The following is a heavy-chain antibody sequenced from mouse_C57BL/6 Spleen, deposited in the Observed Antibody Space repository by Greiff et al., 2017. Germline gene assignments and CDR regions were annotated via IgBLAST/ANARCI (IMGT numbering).Heavy chain of an antibody. D-gene: IGHD1-1*01. CDR3: ARIGGSSPYWYFDV. J-gene: IGHJ1*03. CDR2: ISSGSSTI. V-gene: IGHV5-17*01. Sequence: EVKLMESGGGLVKPGGSLKLSCAASGFTFSDYGMHWVRQAPEKGLEWVAYISSGSSTIYYADTVKGRFTISRDNAKNTLFLQMTSLRSEDTAMYYCARIGGSSPYWYFDVWGTGTTVTVSS. CDR1: GFTFSDYG.